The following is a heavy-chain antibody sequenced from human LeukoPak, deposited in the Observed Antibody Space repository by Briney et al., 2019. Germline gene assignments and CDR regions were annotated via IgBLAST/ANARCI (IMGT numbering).Heavy chain of an antibody. Sequence: GGSLRLSCAASGFTFSTYGMHWVRQAPGKGLEWVAVISFDGGSMYYADSVKGRFTISRDNSKNTLYLQMNSLRAEDTAVYYCAKDGYRYGPNYFDYWGQGTLVTVSS. J-gene: IGHJ4*02. V-gene: IGHV3-30*18. CDR2: ISFDGGSM. CDR3: AKDGYRYGPNYFDY. D-gene: IGHD5-18*01. CDR1: GFTFSTYG.